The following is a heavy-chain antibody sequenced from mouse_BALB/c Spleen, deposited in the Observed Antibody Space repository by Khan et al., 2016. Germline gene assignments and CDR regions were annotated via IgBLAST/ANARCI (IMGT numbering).Heavy chain of an antibody. D-gene: IGHD2-4*01. CDR3: ASSPYDYDVGFAY. V-gene: IGHV14-3*02. Sequence: VQLQQSGAELVKPGASVKLSCTASGFNIKDTYMHWVKQRPEQGLEWIGRIDPANGNTKYDPKFQGKATITADTSSNTAYLQLSSLTSEDTAVHYSASSPYDYDVGFAYWGQGTLVTVSA. J-gene: IGHJ3*01. CDR2: IDPANGNT. CDR1: GFNIKDTY.